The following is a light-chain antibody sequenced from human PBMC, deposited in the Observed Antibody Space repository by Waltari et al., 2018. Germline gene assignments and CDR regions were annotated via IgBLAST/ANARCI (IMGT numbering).Light chain of an antibody. CDR2: TAS. V-gene: IGKV1-9*01. Sequence: DIQLNQSPSSLSASVGDRVIITCRASQGISTHLAWYQQKPGKAPKLLIYTASTLQSGVPSRFSGSGSGTEFTLTISSLQPEDFAAYYCQQRNNYPITFGQGTRLEI. J-gene: IGKJ5*01. CDR1: QGISTH. CDR3: QQRNNYPIT.